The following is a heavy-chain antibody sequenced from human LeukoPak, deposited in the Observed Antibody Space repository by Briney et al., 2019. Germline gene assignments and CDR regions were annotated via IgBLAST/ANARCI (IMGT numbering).Heavy chain of an antibody. CDR2: IIPILGIA. Sequence: SVKVSCKASGGTFGSYAISWVRQAPGQGLEWMGRIIPILGIANYAQKFQGRVTITADKSTSTAYMELSSLRSEDTAVYYCARDNILTGAQLHYYFDYWGQGTLVTVSS. CDR3: ARDNILTGAQLHYYFDY. V-gene: IGHV1-69*04. D-gene: IGHD3-9*01. CDR1: GGTFGSYA. J-gene: IGHJ4*02.